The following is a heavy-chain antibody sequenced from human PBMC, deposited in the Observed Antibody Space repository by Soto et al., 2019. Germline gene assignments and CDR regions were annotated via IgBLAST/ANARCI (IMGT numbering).Heavy chain of an antibody. CDR1: GFTFSSSA. CDR2: ISASGGST. CDR3: AKCDFWSGRRDDF. V-gene: IGHV3-23*01. Sequence: EVQLLESGGSLVQPGGSLRLSCAASGFTFSSSAMSWVRQAPGRGLEWVSAISASGGSTYYADSVKGSFTSSRDNSKNSVYVQMNSLRAEDTSVYYCAKCDFWSGRRDDFWGQGTLVTVSS. J-gene: IGHJ4*02. D-gene: IGHD3-3*01.